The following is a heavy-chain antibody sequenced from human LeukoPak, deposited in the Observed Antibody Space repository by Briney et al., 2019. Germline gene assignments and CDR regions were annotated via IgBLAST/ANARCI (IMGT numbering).Heavy chain of an antibody. D-gene: IGHD3-22*01. J-gene: IGHJ4*02. Sequence: PGGSLRLSCAASGFTFSSYGMHWVRQAPGKGLEWVAVILYDGSNKYYADSVKGRFTIYRDNSTNTLYLQMNSLRAEDTAVYYCEKAISRPLYDSSGYYYGYFDYWGQGTLVTVSS. CDR3: EKAISRPLYDSSGYYYGYFDY. CDR1: GFTFSSYG. V-gene: IGHV3-30*18. CDR2: ILYDGSNK.